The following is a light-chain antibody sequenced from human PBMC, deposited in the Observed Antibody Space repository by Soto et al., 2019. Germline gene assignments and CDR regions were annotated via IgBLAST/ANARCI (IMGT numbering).Light chain of an antibody. J-gene: IGKJ5*01. CDR3: QQRSNWPPEIT. CDR1: QSINY. CDR2: GAS. Sequence: EIVLTQSPGTLSLSPGERATLSCRAIQSINYLAWYQQKVGQAPRLLIYGASTRATGIPDRFSGSGSGTDFSLTISRLEPEDFAVYYCQQRSNWPPEITFGQGTRPEIK. V-gene: IGKV3D-20*02.